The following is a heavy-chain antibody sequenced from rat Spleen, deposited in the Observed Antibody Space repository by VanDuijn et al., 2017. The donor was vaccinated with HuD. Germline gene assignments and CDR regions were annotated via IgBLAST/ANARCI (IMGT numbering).Heavy chain of an antibody. CDR3: ARGYYSSYIWFDY. V-gene: IGHV2-72*01. CDR2: IWAGGST. Sequence: QVQLKESGPGLMQPSETLSLTCTVSGFSLTSNGVGWVRQPLGKGLVWMGTIWAGGSTNYNSALKSRLSISRDTSKSQVFLKMNSLQTEDTAMYFCARGYYSSYIWFDYWGQGVMVTVSS. CDR1: GFSLTSNG. D-gene: IGHD1-2*01. J-gene: IGHJ2*01.